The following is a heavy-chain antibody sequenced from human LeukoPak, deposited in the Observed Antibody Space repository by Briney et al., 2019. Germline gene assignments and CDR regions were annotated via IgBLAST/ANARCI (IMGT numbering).Heavy chain of an antibody. D-gene: IGHD2-2*01. CDR2: IYTSGST. CDR1: GGSISSYY. V-gene: IGHV4-4*07. CDR3: ARVRRYCSSTSCYFFAFDI. Sequence: SETLSLTCTVSGGSISSYYWSWIRQPAGKGLEWIGRIYTSGSTNYNPSLKSRVTMSVETSKNQFSLKLSSVTAADTAVYYCARVRRYCSSTSCYFFAFDIWGQGTMVTVSS. J-gene: IGHJ3*02.